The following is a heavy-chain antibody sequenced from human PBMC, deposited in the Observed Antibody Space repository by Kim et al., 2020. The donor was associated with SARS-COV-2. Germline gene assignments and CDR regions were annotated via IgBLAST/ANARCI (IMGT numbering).Heavy chain of an antibody. V-gene: IGHV1-46*01. Sequence: GGSTSYAQKFQGRVTMTRDTSTSTVYMELSSLRSEDTAVYYCLVRGLFDYWGQGTLVTVSS. CDR2: GGST. J-gene: IGHJ4*02. D-gene: IGHD3-10*02. CDR3: LVRGLFDY.